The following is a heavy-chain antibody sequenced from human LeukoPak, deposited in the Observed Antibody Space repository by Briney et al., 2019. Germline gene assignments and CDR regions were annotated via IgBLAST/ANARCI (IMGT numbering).Heavy chain of an antibody. D-gene: IGHD4-17*01. Sequence: GASVKVSCKASGYTFTTYGITWVRQAPGQGREWMGWISAYNGNTNYAQRVQGRVTMTTDTSTGTAYMELRRLRSDATAVYYCARDDERRLSYFDYWGQGTLVTVSS. CDR3: ARDDERRLSYFDY. V-gene: IGHV1-18*01. CDR1: GYTFTTYG. CDR2: ISAYNGNT. J-gene: IGHJ4*02.